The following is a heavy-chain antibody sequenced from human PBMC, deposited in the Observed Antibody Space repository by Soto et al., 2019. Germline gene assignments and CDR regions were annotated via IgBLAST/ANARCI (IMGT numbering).Heavy chain of an antibody. D-gene: IGHD1-26*01. CDR3: ARRGSGSYYDY. CDR1: GFTFSSYA. Sequence: EVQLLESGGGLVQPGGSLRLSCAASGFTFSSYAMRWVRQAPGKGLEWVPAISGSGGSTYYADSVKGRFTISRDNSKNTLYLQMNSLRAEDTAVYYCARRGSGSYYDYWGQGTLVTVSS. J-gene: IGHJ4*02. CDR2: ISGSGGST. V-gene: IGHV3-23*01.